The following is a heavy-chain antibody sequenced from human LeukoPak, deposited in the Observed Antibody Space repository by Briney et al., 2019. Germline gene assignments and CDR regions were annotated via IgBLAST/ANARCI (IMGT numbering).Heavy chain of an antibody. V-gene: IGHV5-51*01. CDR2: IYPGDSDT. CDR3: ARVEMATANY. CDR1: GYSFTSYW. J-gene: IGHJ4*02. D-gene: IGHD5-24*01. Sequence: GASLQISCQGSGYSFTSYWIGWVRQMPGKGLEWMGIIYPGDSDTRYSPSFQGQVTISADKSISTAYLQWSSLKASDTAMYYCARVEMATANYWGQGTLVTVSS.